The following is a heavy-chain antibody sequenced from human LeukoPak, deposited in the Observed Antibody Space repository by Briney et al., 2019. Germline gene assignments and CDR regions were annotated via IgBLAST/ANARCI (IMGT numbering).Heavy chain of an antibody. CDR2: INPNSGGT. V-gene: IGHV1-2*02. Sequence: GASVKVSCKASGYTFIDYYIHWVRQAPGQGLEWMGWINPNSGGTNYAQKFQGRVTMTRDTSISTAYMELSRLRSDDTVVYYCARVLPGYCSGGSCSNSPFDYWGQGTLVTVSS. D-gene: IGHD2-15*01. CDR3: ARVLPGYCSGGSCSNSPFDY. CDR1: GYTFIDYY. J-gene: IGHJ4*02.